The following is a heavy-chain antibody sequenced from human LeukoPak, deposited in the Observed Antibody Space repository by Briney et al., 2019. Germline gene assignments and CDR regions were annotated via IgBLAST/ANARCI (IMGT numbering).Heavy chain of an antibody. J-gene: IGHJ4*02. CDR1: GFTFSSYS. Sequence: PGGSLRLSCAASGFTFSSYSMNWVRQAPGKGLEWVSSISSSSSYIYYADSVKGQFTISRDNAKNSLYLQMNSLRAEDTAVYYCARISTNEVPWELRDYWGQGTLVTVSS. CDR2: ISSSSSYI. V-gene: IGHV3-21*01. D-gene: IGHD1-26*01. CDR3: ARISTNEVPWELRDY.